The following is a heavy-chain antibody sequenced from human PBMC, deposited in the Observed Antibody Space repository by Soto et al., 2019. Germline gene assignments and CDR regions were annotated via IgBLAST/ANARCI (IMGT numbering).Heavy chain of an antibody. CDR1: GYTFTSYG. J-gene: IGHJ4*02. CDR3: ARVDGPYYLPFAY. V-gene: IGHV1-18*01. CDR2: ISAYNGNT. D-gene: IGHD3-10*01. Sequence: QVQLVQSGAEVKKPGASVKVSCTASGYTFTSYGISWVRQAPGQGLEWMGWISAYNGNTNYALKLQGRVTMTPDTSTSTAYTELRSLISDDTAVYYCARVDGPYYLPFAYCGQGTLVTVSS.